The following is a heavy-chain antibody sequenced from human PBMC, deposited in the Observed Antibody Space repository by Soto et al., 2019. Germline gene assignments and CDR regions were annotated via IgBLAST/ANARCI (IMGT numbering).Heavy chain of an antibody. V-gene: IGHV3-21*01. D-gene: IGHD3-10*01. CDR3: ARSPRGDAFDI. J-gene: IGHJ3*02. CDR1: SAPVSSTTYT. CDR2: IDSSGFSI. Sequence: ETLSLTCTVSSAPVSSTTYTWGWIRQPPGKGLEWVSSIDSSGFSISYADSVKGRFTVSRDNAKSSLYLQMNSLRAEDTAVYYCARSPRGDAFDIWGQGTMVTVSS.